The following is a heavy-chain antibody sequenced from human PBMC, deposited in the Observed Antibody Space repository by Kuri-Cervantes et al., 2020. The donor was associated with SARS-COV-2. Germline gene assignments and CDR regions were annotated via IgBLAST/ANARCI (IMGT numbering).Heavy chain of an antibody. CDR1: GFTFSNYD. CDR2: ISSSSRTM. J-gene: IGHJ6*02. V-gene: IGHV3-48*02. D-gene: IGHD6-13*01. CDR3: ARYGFGYSTFYGMDV. Sequence: GESLKISCAASGFTFSNYDMNWVRQAPGKGLEWVSYISSSSRTMYNADSVKGRFTISRDNAKNSLYLQMNSLRDEDTAVYYCARYGFGYSTFYGMDVRGQGTTVTDSS.